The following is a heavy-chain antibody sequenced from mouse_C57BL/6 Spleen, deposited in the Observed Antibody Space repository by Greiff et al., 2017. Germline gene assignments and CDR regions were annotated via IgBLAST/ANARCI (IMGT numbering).Heavy chain of an antibody. CDR1: GFSLTSYG. J-gene: IGHJ4*01. CDR3: AKGDDYDGYYAMDY. D-gene: IGHD2-4*01. CDR2: IGRGGST. V-gene: IGHV2-5*01. Sequence: QVQLKESGPGLVQPSQSLSITCTVSGFSLTSYGVHWVRQSPGKGLEWLGVIGRGGSTDYNAAFMSRLSITKDNSKSQVSFRMNSLQADDTAIYYCAKGDDYDGYYAMDYWGQGTSVTVSS.